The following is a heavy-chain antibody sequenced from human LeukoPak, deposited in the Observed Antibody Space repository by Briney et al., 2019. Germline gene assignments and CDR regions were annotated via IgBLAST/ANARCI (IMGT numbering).Heavy chain of an antibody. CDR2: VNAATGNT. Sequence: GASVKVACKGSGYTFTSYSMHWPRQAPGQRPEWMGYVNAATGNTEYSQNFQGRVTITRDTSASTAYMELSSLRSEDTAIYFCLREGGVPPWTWGQGTLVTVSS. CDR1: GYTFTSYS. J-gene: IGHJ5*02. V-gene: IGHV1-3*01. D-gene: IGHD1-1*01. CDR3: LREGGVPPWT.